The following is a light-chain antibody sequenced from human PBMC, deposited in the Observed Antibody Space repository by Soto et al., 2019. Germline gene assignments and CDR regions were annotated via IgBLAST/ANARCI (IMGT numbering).Light chain of an antibody. J-gene: IGLJ3*02. CDR3: QSYDSSLSGWV. Sequence: QSVLTQPPSVSGSPGQRVTLSCTGSSSNIGAGYDVPWYQQHQGTDPKLLIYGNSNRPSGVPDRFSGSKSGTSASLAITWLQAEDEADYYCQSYDSSLSGWVFGTGTKLTVL. V-gene: IGLV1-40*01. CDR1: SSNIGAGYD. CDR2: GNS.